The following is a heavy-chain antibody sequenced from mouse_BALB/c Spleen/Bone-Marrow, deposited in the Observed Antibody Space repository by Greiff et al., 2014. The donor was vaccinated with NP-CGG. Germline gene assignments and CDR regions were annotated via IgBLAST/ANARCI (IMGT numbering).Heavy chain of an antibody. D-gene: IGHD1-2*01. CDR1: GYTFTNSW. Sequence: QVQLQQSGADLVRPGTSVKMSCKAAGYTFTNSWIGWVKQRPGQGLEWIGDIYPGGDYTKYNEKFKGKATLTADTSSSTAYMQLSIQTSEDSAIYYCVRYRLRPPSYWGQGTLVTVSA. V-gene: IGHV1-63*02. CDR3: VRYRLRPPSY. CDR2: IYPGGDYT. J-gene: IGHJ3*01.